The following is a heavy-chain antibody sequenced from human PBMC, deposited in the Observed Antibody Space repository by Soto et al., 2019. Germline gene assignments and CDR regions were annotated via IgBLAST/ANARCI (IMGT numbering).Heavy chain of an antibody. J-gene: IGHJ4*02. CDR3: AGRQDWRAADPYYFDY. D-gene: IGHD1-1*01. V-gene: IGHV4-31*03. CDR2: IYYSGST. Sequence: SETLSLTCTVSGGSISSGGYYWSWIRQHPGKGLEWIGYIYYSGSTYYNPSLKSRVTISVDTSKNQFSLKLSSVTAADTAVYYCAGRQDWRAADPYYFDYWGQGTLVTVSS. CDR1: GGSISSGGYY.